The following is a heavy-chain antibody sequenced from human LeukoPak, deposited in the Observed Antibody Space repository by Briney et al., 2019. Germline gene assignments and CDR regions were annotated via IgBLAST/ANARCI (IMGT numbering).Heavy chain of an antibody. D-gene: IGHD3-16*02. CDR2: ISYDGSNK. CDR1: GFTFSSYA. V-gene: IGHV3-30*04. Sequence: GGSLRLSCAASGFTFSSYAMHWVRQAPGKGLEWVAVISYDGSNKYYADSVKGRFTISRDHSKNTLYLQMNSLRAEDTAVYYCAREGQITFGGVIVMAPFFDYWGQGTLVTVSS. CDR3: AREGQITFGGVIVMAPFFDY. J-gene: IGHJ4*02.